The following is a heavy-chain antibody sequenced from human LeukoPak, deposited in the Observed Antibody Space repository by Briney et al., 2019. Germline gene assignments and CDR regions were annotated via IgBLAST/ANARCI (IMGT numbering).Heavy chain of an antibody. D-gene: IGHD6-13*01. J-gene: IGHJ1*01. CDR1: GFTFSSYS. CDR2: ISSSSSTI. V-gene: IGHV3-48*02. CDR3: ARAAPYSSSFKYFQH. Sequence: GGSLRLSCAASGFTFSSYSMNWVRQAPGKGLEWVSYISSSSSTIYYADSVKSRFTISRDNAKNSLYLQMNSLRDEDTAVYYCARAAPYSSSFKYFQHWGQGTLVTVSS.